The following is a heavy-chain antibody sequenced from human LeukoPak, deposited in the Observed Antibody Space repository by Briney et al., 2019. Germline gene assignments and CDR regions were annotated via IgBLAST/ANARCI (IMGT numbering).Heavy chain of an antibody. CDR3: AKVNAIVVVPAALFDY. Sequence: GSLRLSCAASGFTFSSYAMSWVRQAPGKGLEWVSAISGSGGSTYYADSVKGRFTISRDNSKNTLYLQMNSLRAEDTAVYYCAKVNAIVVVPAALFDYWGQGTLVTVSS. V-gene: IGHV3-23*01. CDR2: ISGSGGST. D-gene: IGHD2-2*01. CDR1: GFTFSSYA. J-gene: IGHJ4*02.